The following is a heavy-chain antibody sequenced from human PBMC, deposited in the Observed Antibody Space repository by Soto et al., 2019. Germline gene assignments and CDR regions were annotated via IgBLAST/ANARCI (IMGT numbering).Heavy chain of an antibody. CDR2: IKQDGSDI. D-gene: IGHD3-10*01. J-gene: IGHJ6*03. V-gene: IGHV3-7*01. Sequence: EVQLVESGGGLVQPGGSLRLYCAASGFSFSEYWMNWVRQAPGKGPEWVTNIKQDGSDISYVDSVRGRFTTSRDNAKKSLFLQMNSLRVEDTAVYYCARVGRSSAYFYYYMDVWGKGTTVTVSS. CDR1: GFSFSEYW. CDR3: ARVGRSSAYFYYYMDV.